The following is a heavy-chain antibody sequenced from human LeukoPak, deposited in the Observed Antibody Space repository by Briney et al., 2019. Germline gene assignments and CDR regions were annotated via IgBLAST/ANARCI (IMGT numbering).Heavy chain of an antibody. D-gene: IGHD5-24*01. CDR3: ARSGYNFWFDP. CDR1: GGSISSYY. Sequence: SETLSLTCTVSGGSISSYYRSWIRQPPGKGLGWIGYIYYSGSTNYNPSLKSRVTISVDTSKNQFSLKLSSVTAADTAVYYCARSGYNFWFDPWGQGTLVTVSS. V-gene: IGHV4-59*01. J-gene: IGHJ5*02. CDR2: IYYSGST.